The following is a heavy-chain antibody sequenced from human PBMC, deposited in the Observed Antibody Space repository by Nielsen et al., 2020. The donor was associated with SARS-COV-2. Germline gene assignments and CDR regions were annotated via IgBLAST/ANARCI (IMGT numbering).Heavy chain of an antibody. V-gene: IGHV3-7*01. J-gene: IGHJ4*02. Sequence: LSLTCAASGFTFRNYWMSWVRQAPGKGLEWLADIQQDGSEKNYVDSVKGRFTISRDNAKNSLYLEMNSLRAEDTAVYYCARYSGAYWGQGTLVTVSS. CDR2: IQQDGSEK. CDR3: ARYSGAY. CDR1: GFTFRNYW. D-gene: IGHD2-21*01.